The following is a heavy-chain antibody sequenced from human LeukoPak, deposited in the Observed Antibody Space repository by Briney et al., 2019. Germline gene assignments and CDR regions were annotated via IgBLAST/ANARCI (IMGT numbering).Heavy chain of an antibody. CDR3: ARDFRNWGFDY. V-gene: IGHV3-11*01. D-gene: IGHD7-27*01. J-gene: IGHJ4*02. CDR1: GFIFSDYY. CDR2: ISSSGSTI. Sequence: GGSLRLSCAASGFIFSDYYMSWIRQAPGKGLEWVSYISSSGSTIYYADSVKGRFTISRDNARNSLYLQMNSLRAEDTAVYYCARDFRNWGFDYWGQGTLVTVSS.